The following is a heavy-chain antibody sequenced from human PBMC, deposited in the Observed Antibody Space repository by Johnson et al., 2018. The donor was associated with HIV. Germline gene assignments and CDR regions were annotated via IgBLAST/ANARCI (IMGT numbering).Heavy chain of an antibody. D-gene: IGHD2-15*01. V-gene: IGHV3-30*04. CDR2: ISYDGSNK. CDR3: AKDLTHSFDAFDI. Sequence: QVQLVESGGGVVQPGRSLRLSCAASGFTFSSYAMHWVRQAQGKGLEWVAVISYDGSNKYYADSVKGRFTISRDNPKNSLYLQMNSLRAEDTALYYCAKDLTHSFDAFDIRGQGTVVTVS. CDR1: GFTFSSYA. J-gene: IGHJ3*02.